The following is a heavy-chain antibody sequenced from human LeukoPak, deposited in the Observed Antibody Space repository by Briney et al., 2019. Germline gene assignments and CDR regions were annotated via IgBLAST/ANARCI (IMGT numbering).Heavy chain of an antibody. J-gene: IGHJ4*02. CDR2: ISYDGSNK. D-gene: IGHD2-2*01. Sequence: GRSLRLSCAASGFTFSNYAMHWVRQAPGKGLEWVAVISYDGSNKFYADSVKGRFTISRDNSKNTLYLQMNSLRAEDTAVYYCAKDRCRTSCYQGDYWGQGTLVTVSS. CDR1: GFTFSNYA. V-gene: IGHV3-30-3*01. CDR3: AKDRCRTSCYQGDY.